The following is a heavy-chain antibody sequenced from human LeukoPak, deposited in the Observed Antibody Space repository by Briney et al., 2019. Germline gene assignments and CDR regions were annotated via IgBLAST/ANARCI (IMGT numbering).Heavy chain of an antibody. CDR2: VYGSGYT. CDR3: ARASGSSWYKLGY. D-gene: IGHD6-13*01. CDR1: GASISGWY. Sequence: ASETLSLTCTVSGASISGWYWSWIRQPPGKGLEWIGYVYGSGYTNYNPSLKSRVTMSIDTSKNHFSLKLSSVTAADTAVYYCARASGSSWYKLGYWGQGTLVTVSS. V-gene: IGHV4-59*01. J-gene: IGHJ4*02.